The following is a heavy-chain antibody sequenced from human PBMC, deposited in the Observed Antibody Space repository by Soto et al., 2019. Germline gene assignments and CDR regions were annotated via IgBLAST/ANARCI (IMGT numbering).Heavy chain of an antibody. Sequence: GGSLRLSCAASGFTFSSYAMSWVRQAPGKGLEWVSGISGSGGGTYYADSVKGRFTISRDNSRNTLYLQMNSLRAEDTAVYYCAKSSCTSTSCSWGYFDYWGQGTLVTVSS. V-gene: IGHV3-23*01. CDR2: ISGSGGGT. D-gene: IGHD2-2*01. J-gene: IGHJ4*02. CDR1: GFTFSSYA. CDR3: AKSSCTSTSCSWGYFDY.